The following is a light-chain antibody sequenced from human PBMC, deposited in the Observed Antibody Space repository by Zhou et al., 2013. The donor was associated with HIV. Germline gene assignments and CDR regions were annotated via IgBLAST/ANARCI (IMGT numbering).Light chain of an antibody. Sequence: VSTQSPGILSLSPGEGATLSCRASQSVSSNLAWYQQKPGQAPRLLIYGASTRATGIPARFSGSGSGTDFTLTISSLEPEDFAVYYCQQRSNWPRTFGQGTKVEIK. CDR2: GAS. J-gene: IGKJ1*01. V-gene: IGKV3-11*01. CDR1: QSVSSN. CDR3: QQRSNWPRT.